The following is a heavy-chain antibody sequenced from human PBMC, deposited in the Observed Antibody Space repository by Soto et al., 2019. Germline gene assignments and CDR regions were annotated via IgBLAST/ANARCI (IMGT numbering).Heavy chain of an antibody. CDR2: ISYDGSNK. CDR1: GFTFSSYG. D-gene: IGHD1-7*01. J-gene: IGHJ6*02. Sequence: PGGSLRLSCAASGFTFSSYGMHWVRQAPGKGLEWVAVISYDGSNKYYADSVKGRFTISRDNSKNTLYLQMNSLRAEDTAVYYCAKSARSITGTTGFMDVWGQGTTVTVSS. CDR3: AKSARSITGTTGFMDV. V-gene: IGHV3-30*18.